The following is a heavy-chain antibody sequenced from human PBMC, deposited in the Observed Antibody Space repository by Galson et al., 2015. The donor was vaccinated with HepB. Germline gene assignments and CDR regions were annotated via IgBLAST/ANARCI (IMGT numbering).Heavy chain of an antibody. D-gene: IGHD5-24*01. CDR3: AGESMATGHIY. V-gene: IGHV3-66*02. CDR1: GFSVSNNY. J-gene: IGHJ4*02. Sequence: SLRLSCAASGFSVSNNYMNWVRQAPGKGLEWVSIIHNGGGTYYADSVKGRFTISRDDSKNTVYFQMNDLRTEDTAVYYCAGESMATGHIYWGQGTLLTV. CDR2: IHNGGGT.